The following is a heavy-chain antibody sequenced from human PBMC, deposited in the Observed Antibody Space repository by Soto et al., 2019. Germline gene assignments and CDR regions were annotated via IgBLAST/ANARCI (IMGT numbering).Heavy chain of an antibody. V-gene: IGHV3-30*03. CDR2: ISYDGSDK. D-gene: IGHD2-2*01. CDR1: GFTFSYYG. Sequence: LRLSCTASGFTFSYYGMHWVRQAPGKGLEWVAVISYDGSDKHYEGSVKGRFTISRDNAKNSLYLQMNSLRAEDTAVYFCARDTSSSYNYYYGMDVWGQGTTVTVSS. J-gene: IGHJ6*02. CDR3: ARDTSSSYNYYYGMDV.